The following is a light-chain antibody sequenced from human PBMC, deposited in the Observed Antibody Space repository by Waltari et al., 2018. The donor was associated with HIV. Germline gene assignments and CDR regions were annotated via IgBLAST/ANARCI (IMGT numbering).Light chain of an antibody. CDR3: QQRRNWPPGAT. J-gene: IGKJ4*01. Sequence: EIVLTQSPATLSLSPGERATLSCRASQSVSSYLAWYQQKPGQAPKLLIYGESNSATGIPARFSGSGSGTDFTLTISSLEPEDFAVYYCQQRRNWPPGATFGGGTKVEIK. CDR1: QSVSSY. V-gene: IGKV3-11*01. CDR2: GES.